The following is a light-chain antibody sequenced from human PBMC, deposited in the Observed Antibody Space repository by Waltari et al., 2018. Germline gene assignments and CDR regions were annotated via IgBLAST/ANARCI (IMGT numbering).Light chain of an antibody. Sequence: QSALTQPRSVSGSPGQSVTISCTGTSSDVGGYNYVSWYQQFPGKAPKLIIYECTERPSGISSRFSGSKSGNTAFLTISGLQAEDEADYHCCSYGGPSSWVFGGGTKLTVL. CDR2: ECT. V-gene: IGLV2-11*01. CDR1: SSDVGGYNY. J-gene: IGLJ3*02. CDR3: CSYGGPSSWV.